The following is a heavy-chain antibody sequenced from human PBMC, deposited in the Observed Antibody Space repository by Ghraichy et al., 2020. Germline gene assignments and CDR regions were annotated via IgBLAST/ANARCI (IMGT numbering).Heavy chain of an antibody. CDR3: ARTTVTTSTQLYWYFDL. J-gene: IGHJ2*01. V-gene: IGHV4-39*01. CDR2: IYYSGST. CDR1: GGSISSSSYY. Sequence: SQTLSLTCTVSGGSISSSSYYWGWIRQPPGKGLEWIGSIYYSGSTYYNPSLKSRVTISVDTSKNQFSLKLSSVTAADTAVYYCARTTVTTSTQLYWYFDLWGRGTLVTVSS. D-gene: IGHD4-17*01.